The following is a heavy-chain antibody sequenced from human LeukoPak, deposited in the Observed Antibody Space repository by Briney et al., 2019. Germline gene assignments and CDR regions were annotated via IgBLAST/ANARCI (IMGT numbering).Heavy chain of an antibody. J-gene: IGHJ6*02. D-gene: IGHD6-19*01. CDR2: ISWNSGSI. CDR1: GFTFDDYA. CDR3: ARENRLAETWLVPLGSYGMDV. Sequence: GGSLRLSCAASGFTFDDYAMHWVRQAPGKGLEWVSGISWNSGSIGYADSVKGRFTISRDNAKNSLYLQMNSLRAEDTAVYYCARENRLAETWLVPLGSYGMDVWGQGTTVTVSS. V-gene: IGHV3-9*01.